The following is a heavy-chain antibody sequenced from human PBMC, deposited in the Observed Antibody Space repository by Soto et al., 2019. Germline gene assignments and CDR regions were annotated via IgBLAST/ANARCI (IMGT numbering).Heavy chain of an antibody. J-gene: IGHJ6*02. V-gene: IGHV1-69*13. CDR3: ARGRGYLSYYGMDV. D-gene: IGHD3-16*02. CDR2: IIPIFGTA. CDR1: GGTFSSYA. Sequence: RPSVKVSCKASGGTFSSYAISWVRQAPGQGLEWMGGIIPIFGTANYAQKFQGRVTITADESTSTAYMELSSLRSEDTAVYYCARGRGYLSYYGMDVWGQGTTVTVSS.